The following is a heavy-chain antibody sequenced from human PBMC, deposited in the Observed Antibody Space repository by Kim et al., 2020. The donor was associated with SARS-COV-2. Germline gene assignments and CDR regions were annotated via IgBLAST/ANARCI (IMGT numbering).Heavy chain of an antibody. V-gene: IGHV3-15*01. J-gene: IGHJ4*02. CDR3: TTAGWGSYRSLFY. CDR1: GFTFSNAW. CDR2: IKSKTDGGTI. Sequence: GGSLRLSCAASGFTFSNAWMSWVRQAPGKGLEWVGRIKSKTDGGTIDYAVPVKGRFTISRDDSKNTLYLQMNSLKTEDTAVYYCTTAGWGSYRSLFYWGQGTLVTVSS. D-gene: IGHD3-16*02.